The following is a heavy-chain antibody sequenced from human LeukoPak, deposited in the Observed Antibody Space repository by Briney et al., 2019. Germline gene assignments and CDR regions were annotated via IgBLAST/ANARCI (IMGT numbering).Heavy chain of an antibody. J-gene: IGHJ4*02. CDR2: INHSGST. Sequence: SETLSLTCAVYGGFFSGYYWRWIRQLPGKGLEWIGEINHSGSTNYNPSLKSRVTISVDTSKNQFSLKLSSVTAADTAVYYCARGLGSGVAMGSHSNFDYWGQGTLVTVSS. CDR3: ARGLGSGVAMGSHSNFDY. D-gene: IGHD2-2*01. CDR1: GGFFSGYY. V-gene: IGHV4-34*01.